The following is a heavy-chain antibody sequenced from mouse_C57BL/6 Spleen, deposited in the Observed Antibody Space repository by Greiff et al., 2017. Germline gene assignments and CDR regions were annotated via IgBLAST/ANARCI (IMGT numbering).Heavy chain of an antibody. J-gene: IGHJ4*01. D-gene: IGHD1-1*01. CDR1: GYTFTHYW. Sequence: VQLQQPGAELVKPGASVKLSCKASGYTFTHYWVHWVEQRPGRGLEWIGRIDPNSGGTKYNGKFKSKATLTVDKPSSTAYMQLSSLTSEDSAVYYCARQGTTVVATDYYAMDYWGQGTSVTVSS. CDR3: ARQGTTVVATDYYAMDY. V-gene: IGHV1-72*01. CDR2: IDPNSGGT.